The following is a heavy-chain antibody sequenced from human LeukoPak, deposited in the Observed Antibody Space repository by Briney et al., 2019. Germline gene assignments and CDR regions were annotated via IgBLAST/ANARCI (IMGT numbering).Heavy chain of an antibody. CDR2: INHSGST. D-gene: IGHD3-22*01. V-gene: IGHV4-34*01. CDR1: GGSFSGYY. Sequence: SETLSLTCAVYGGSFSGYYRSWIRQPPGKGLEWIGEINHSGSTNYNPSLKSRVTISVDTSKNQFSLKVSSVTAADTAVYYCARGLFHSSGLPYAMDVWGQGTTVTVSS. CDR3: ARGLFHSSGLPYAMDV. J-gene: IGHJ6*02.